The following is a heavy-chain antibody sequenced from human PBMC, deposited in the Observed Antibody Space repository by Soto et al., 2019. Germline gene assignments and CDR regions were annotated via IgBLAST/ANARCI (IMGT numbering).Heavy chain of an antibody. CDR3: ARDLAKGGGSAGFDY. V-gene: IGHV1-2*02. CDR2: INPKSGGT. D-gene: IGHD1-26*01. J-gene: IGHJ4*02. CDR1: GYTFTVYY. Sequence: ASVKVSGKASGYTFTVYYMHCVLQSALQWLEWMGWINPKSGGTMYPQKFQGRVTMTWDTSISTAYMALTRLRSDDTAVYYCARDLAKGGGSAGFDYWGQGTLVTVSS.